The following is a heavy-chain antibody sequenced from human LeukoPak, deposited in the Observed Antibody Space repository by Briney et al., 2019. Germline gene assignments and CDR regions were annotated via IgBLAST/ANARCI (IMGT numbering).Heavy chain of an antibody. V-gene: IGHV3-7*03. Sequence: GSLRLSCAASGFTFSSYWMSWVRQAPGKGLEWVANIKQDGSEKYYVDSVKGRFTISRDNAKNSLYLQMNSLRAEDTAVYYCATLWFGDYYYYYGMDVWGKGTTVTVSS. CDR2: IKQDGSEK. D-gene: IGHD3-10*01. J-gene: IGHJ6*04. CDR3: ATLWFGDYYYYYGMDV. CDR1: GFTFSSYW.